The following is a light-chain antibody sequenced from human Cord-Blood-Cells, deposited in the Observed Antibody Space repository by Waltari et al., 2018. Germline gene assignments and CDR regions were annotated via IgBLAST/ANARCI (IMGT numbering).Light chain of an antibody. Sequence: DIQLTQSPSSLSASVGDRVTITCRASQSISSYLNWYQQKPGKAPKLLIYAASSLQSGVPSRFRGSGSGTDFTLTISSLQPEDFATYYCQQSYSTTFGQGTKVEIK. V-gene: IGKV1-39*01. CDR3: QQSYSTT. CDR2: AAS. CDR1: QSISSY. J-gene: IGKJ1*01.